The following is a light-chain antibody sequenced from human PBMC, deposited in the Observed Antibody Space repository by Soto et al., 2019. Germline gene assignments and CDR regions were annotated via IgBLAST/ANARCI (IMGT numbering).Light chain of an antibody. J-gene: IGKJ4*01. Sequence: EIVMTQSPATLSVSPGERATLSCRASQSVSSKLAWYQQKPGQAPRLLIHGASTRATGIPARFSGTGSGTEFTLTISSLQSEDFAVYYFQQYNNWPPITFGGGTKVEIK. CDR2: GAS. CDR1: QSVSSK. V-gene: IGKV3-15*01. CDR3: QQYNNWPPIT.